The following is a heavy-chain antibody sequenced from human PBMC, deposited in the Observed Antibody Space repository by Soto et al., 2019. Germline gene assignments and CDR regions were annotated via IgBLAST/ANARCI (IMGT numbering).Heavy chain of an antibody. CDR2: IYYSGST. CDR3: ARAASYGQDY. D-gene: IGHD5-18*01. CDR1: GGSISSGDYY. J-gene: IGHJ4*02. Sequence: QVQLQESGPGLVKPSQTLSLTCTVSGGSISSGDYYWSWIRQPPGKGLEWIGYIYYSGSTYYNPSLKXXVXIXXDTSKNQFSLKLSSVTAADTAVYYCARAASYGQDYWGQGTLVTVSS. V-gene: IGHV4-30-4*01.